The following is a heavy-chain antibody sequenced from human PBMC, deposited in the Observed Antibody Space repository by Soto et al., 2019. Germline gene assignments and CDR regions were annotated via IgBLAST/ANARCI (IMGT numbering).Heavy chain of an antibody. CDR3: AGELRHRLVATKFVNYYGMDV. CDR2: TYYRSKWYN. V-gene: IGHV6-1*01. J-gene: IGHJ6*02. CDR1: GDSVSSNSAA. D-gene: IGHD5-12*01. Sequence: SQTLSLTCAISGDSVSSNSAAWNWISQSPSRGLEWLGRTYYRSKWYNDYAVSVKSRITINPDTSKNQFSLQLNSVTPEDTAVYYCAGELRHRLVATKFVNYYGMDVWGQGTTVTVSS.